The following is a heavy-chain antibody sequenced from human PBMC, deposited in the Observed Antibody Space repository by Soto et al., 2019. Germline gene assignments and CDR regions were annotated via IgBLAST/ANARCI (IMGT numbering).Heavy chain of an antibody. CDR2: ISYDGSNK. CDR3: AKATTYYYMDV. V-gene: IGHV3-30*18. J-gene: IGHJ6*03. Sequence: LRLSCAASGFTFSSYGMHWVRQAPGKGLEWVAVISYDGSNKYYADSVKGRFTISRDNSKNTLYLQMNSLRAEDTAVYYCAKATTYYYMDVWGKGTTVTVSS. CDR1: GFTFSSYG. D-gene: IGHD4-17*01.